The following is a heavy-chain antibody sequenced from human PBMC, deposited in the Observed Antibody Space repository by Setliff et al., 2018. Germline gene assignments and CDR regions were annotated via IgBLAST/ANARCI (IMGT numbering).Heavy chain of an antibody. CDR1: GGSFSGYY. V-gene: IGHV4-34*09. CDR2: IYYSGST. CDR3: ARDPLTTNRRRAFDI. J-gene: IGHJ3*02. D-gene: IGHD4-17*01. Sequence: SETLSLTCAVYGGSFSGYYWSWIRQPPGKGLEWIGYIYYSGSTYYNPSLKSRVTISVDTSKNQFSLKLSSVTAADTAVYYCARDPLTTNRRRAFDIWGQGTMVTVSS.